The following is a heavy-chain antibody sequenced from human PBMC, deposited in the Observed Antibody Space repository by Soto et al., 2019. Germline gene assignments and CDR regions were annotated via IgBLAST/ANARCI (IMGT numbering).Heavy chain of an antibody. Sequence: ASVKVSCKASGYTFTSYYMHWVRQAPGQGLEWMGIINPSGGSTSYAQKFQGRVTMTRDTSTSTVYMELSSLRSEDTAVYYCARATLHDYGGNSEGSYYYYGMDVWGQGTTVTVSS. CDR1: GYTFTSYY. CDR2: INPSGGST. V-gene: IGHV1-46*01. D-gene: IGHD4-17*01. CDR3: ARATLHDYGGNSEGSYYYYGMDV. J-gene: IGHJ6*02.